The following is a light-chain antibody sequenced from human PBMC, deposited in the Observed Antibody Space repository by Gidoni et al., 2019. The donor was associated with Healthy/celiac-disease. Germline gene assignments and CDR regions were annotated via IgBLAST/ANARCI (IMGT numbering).Light chain of an antibody. CDR3: QQYNSYPL. Sequence: DIQLTQSPSTLSASVGDRVTITCRASQSISSWLAWYQQKPGKAPKLLIYDASSLESGVPSRFSGSGSGTEFTLTISSLQPDDFATYYCQQYNSYPLFXGXTKVEIK. CDR1: QSISSW. V-gene: IGKV1-5*01. J-gene: IGKJ4*01. CDR2: DAS.